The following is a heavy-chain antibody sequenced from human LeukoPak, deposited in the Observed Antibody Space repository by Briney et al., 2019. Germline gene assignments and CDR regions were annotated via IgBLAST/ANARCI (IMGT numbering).Heavy chain of an antibody. V-gene: IGHV3-23*01. D-gene: IGHD3-22*01. J-gene: IGHJ4*02. Sequence: GGSLRLSCAASGFSFSSFAMTWVRQAPGKGLEWVSTINRSGGSTYYADSVKGRFTISRDNSRNTLYLQVNSLRAEDTALYYCASDTYYSDSSGYHHFDYWGQGTLVTVSS. CDR2: INRSGGST. CDR3: ASDTYYSDSSGYHHFDY. CDR1: GFSFSSFA.